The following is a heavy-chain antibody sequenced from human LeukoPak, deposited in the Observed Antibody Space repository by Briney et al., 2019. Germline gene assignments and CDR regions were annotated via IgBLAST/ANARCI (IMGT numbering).Heavy chain of an antibody. CDR3: AKDIIWGDISSLYGMDV. CDR2: ISWNSGSI. CDR1: GFTFDDYA. Sequence: GRSLRLSCAASGFTFDDYAMHWVRQAPGKGLEWVSGISWNSGSIGYADSVKGRFTISRDNAKNSLYLQMNSLRAEDTALYYCAKDIIWGDISSLYGMDVWGQGTTVTVFS. J-gene: IGHJ6*02. D-gene: IGHD3-16*02. V-gene: IGHV3-9*01.